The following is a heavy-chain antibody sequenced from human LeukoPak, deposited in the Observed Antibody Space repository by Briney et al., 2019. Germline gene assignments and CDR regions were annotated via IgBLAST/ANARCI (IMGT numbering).Heavy chain of an antibody. CDR1: GYSFPTYW. Sequence: GGSLKISCKGSGYSFPTYWIGWVRQMPGKGLEWMGIIYPGDSETRYSPSFQGQVTISADESISTAYLQWSSLKASDTAIYYCARLTGGYSSTWGEGTLGTVSS. D-gene: IGHD6-13*01. V-gene: IGHV5-51*01. J-gene: IGHJ5*02. CDR2: IYPGDSET. CDR3: ARLTGGYSST.